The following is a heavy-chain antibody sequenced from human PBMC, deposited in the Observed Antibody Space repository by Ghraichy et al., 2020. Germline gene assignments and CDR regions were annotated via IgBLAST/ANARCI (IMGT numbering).Heavy chain of an antibody. V-gene: IGHV4-4*07. CDR2: IYTSGST. CDR3: ARDLANMQYYYYYGMDV. Sequence: SETLSLTCTVSGGSISSYYWSWIRQPAGKGLEWIGRIYTSGSTNYNPSLKSRVTMSVDTSKNQFSLKLSSVTAADTAVYYCARDLANMQYYYYYGMDVWGQGTTVTVSS. D-gene: IGHD1/OR15-1a*01. J-gene: IGHJ6*02. CDR1: GGSISSYY.